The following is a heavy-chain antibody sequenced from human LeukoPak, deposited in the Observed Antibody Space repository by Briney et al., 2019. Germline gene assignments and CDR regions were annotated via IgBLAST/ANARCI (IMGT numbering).Heavy chain of an antibody. J-gene: IGHJ6*02. CDR1: GFTFSSYW. CDR2: IKTDGSEK. V-gene: IGHV3-7*03. CDR3: ARSYSSLYYYGMDV. D-gene: IGHD2-21*01. Sequence: GGSLRLSCEASGFTFSSYWMSWVRQAPGKGLEWVANIKTDGSEKYYVDSVKGRFTISRENAKNSLYLQMNSLRAEDTAVYYCARSYSSLYYYGMDVWGQGTTVTVSS.